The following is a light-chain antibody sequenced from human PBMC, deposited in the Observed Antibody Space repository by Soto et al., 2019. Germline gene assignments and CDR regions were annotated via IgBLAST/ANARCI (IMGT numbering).Light chain of an antibody. CDR1: QSVSSY. V-gene: IGKV3-11*01. CDR3: QQRSNWPPIT. CDR2: DAS. Sequence: EIVLTQSPATLSLSPGERATLSCRASQSVSSYLAWYQQKPGQAPRLLIYDASNRATGIPARFSGSGSGTDFTYTISSLEPEDFAVYYRQQRSNWPPITFGQGTRLEIK. J-gene: IGKJ5*01.